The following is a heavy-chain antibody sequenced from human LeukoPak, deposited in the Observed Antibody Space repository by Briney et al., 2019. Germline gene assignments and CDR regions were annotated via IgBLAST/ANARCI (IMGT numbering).Heavy chain of an antibody. D-gene: IGHD4-17*01. J-gene: IGHJ4*02. CDR3: ARDRLSDYADY. CDR2: ISSSGSTM. CDR1: GFTFSDYY. V-gene: IGHV3-11*01. Sequence: GGSLRLSCAASGFTFSDYYMSWIRQAPGKGLEWVSYISSSGSTMYYADSVKGRFTISRDNAKNSLYLQMNSLRAEDTAVYYCARDRLSDYADYWGQGTLVTVSS.